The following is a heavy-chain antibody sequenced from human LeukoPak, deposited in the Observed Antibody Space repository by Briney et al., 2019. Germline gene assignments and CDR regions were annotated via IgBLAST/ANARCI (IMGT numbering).Heavy chain of an antibody. CDR1: GYTFTSYG. V-gene: IGHV1-18*01. J-gene: IGHJ3*02. CDR3: ARAHRLLWFGESPGHAFDI. Sequence: ASVKVSCKASGYTFTSYGISWVRQAPGQGLEWMGWISAYNGNTNYAQKLQGRVTMTTDTSTSTAYMELRSLRSDDTAVYYCARAHRLLWFGESPGHAFDIWGQGTMVTVSS. D-gene: IGHD3-10*01. CDR2: ISAYNGNT.